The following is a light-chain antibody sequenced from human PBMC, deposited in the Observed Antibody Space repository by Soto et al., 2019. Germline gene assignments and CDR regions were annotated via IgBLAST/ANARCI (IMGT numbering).Light chain of an antibody. CDR1: DSDVGTYKY. CDR3: CSYAGRQRI. V-gene: IGLV2-11*01. CDR2: DVS. Sequence: QSALTQPRSVSGSPGQSVTISCTGTDSDVGTYKYVSWYQQYPGKAPPVMIYDVSKRLSGVPDRFSGSKSGNTASLTISGLQPEDEADYYCCSYAGRQRIFGGGTKLTVL. J-gene: IGLJ2*01.